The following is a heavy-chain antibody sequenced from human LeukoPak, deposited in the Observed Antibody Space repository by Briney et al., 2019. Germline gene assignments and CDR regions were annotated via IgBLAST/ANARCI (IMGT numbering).Heavy chain of an antibody. V-gene: IGHV3-23*01. Sequence: GGSLRLSCAASEFTFSNFAMSWVRQAPGKGLEWVSTISGSGDNTYYADSVKGRFTISRDNSKNTLSLHMNTLRAEDTAVYYCAKDLLQTFFFDSSGYYSDAFGRWGQGTMVTVSP. CDR2: ISGSGDNT. CDR1: EFTFSNFA. J-gene: IGHJ3*02. CDR3: AKDLLQTFFFDSSGYYSDAFGR. D-gene: IGHD3-22*01.